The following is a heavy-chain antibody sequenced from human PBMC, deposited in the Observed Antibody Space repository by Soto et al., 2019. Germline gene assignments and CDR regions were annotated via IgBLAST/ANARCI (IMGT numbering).Heavy chain of an antibody. D-gene: IGHD2-15*01. V-gene: IGHV3-48*01. CDR2: ISSSSSTI. J-gene: IGHJ4*02. CDR3: ARDQGYRLDY. CDR1: GFTFGSYS. Sequence: GGPMRVSCAASGFTFGSYSMNWVRQAPGKGLEWVSYISSSSSTIYYADSVKGRFTISRDKSKNQFSLKLSSVTAADTAVYYCARDQGYRLDYWGQGTPVTVSS.